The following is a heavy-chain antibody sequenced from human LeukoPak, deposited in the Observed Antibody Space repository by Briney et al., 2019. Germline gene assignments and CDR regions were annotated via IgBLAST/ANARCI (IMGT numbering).Heavy chain of an antibody. V-gene: IGHV4-61*02. J-gene: IGHJ6*02. Sequence: SETLSLTCTVSGGSISSGSYYWRWLRQPAGKGLEWIGRIYTSGSTNYNPSLKSRVTISVDTSKNQFSLKLSSVTAADTAVYYCARVLSRGSYYGYYYYGMDVWGQGTTVTVSS. CDR2: IYTSGST. D-gene: IGHD1-26*01. CDR3: ARVLSRGSYYGYYYYGMDV. CDR1: GGSISSGSYY.